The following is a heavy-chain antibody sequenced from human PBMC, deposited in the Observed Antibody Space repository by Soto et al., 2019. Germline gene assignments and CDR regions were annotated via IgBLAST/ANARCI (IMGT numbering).Heavy chain of an antibody. Sequence: SETLSLTCTVSGGSISSGGYSWSWIRQPPGKGLEWSGYLSDGGSTYSKPSLKSRVIMSVDRSKNQFSLNLSPVTAADTAVYYCARTPVTQIFDPWGHGTPVTVSS. J-gene: IGHJ5*02. CDR1: GGSISSGGYS. V-gene: IGHV4-30-2*01. D-gene: IGHD4-17*01. CDR2: LSDGGST. CDR3: ARTPVTQIFDP.